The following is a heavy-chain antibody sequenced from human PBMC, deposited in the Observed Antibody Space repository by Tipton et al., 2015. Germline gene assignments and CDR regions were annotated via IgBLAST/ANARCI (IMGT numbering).Heavy chain of an antibody. J-gene: IGHJ5*02. CDR2: IYYSGST. CDR1: GGSMSGYY. D-gene: IGHD5-12*01. V-gene: IGHV4-59*07. Sequence: TLSLTCTVSGGSMSGYYWSWIRQPPGKGLEWIGYIYYSGSTKYSPSLKSRVTISVDSSKTQLSLKLRSVTAADTAVYYCARRSTASGPPGRFDPWGQGTLVTVSS. CDR3: ARRSTASGPPGRFDP.